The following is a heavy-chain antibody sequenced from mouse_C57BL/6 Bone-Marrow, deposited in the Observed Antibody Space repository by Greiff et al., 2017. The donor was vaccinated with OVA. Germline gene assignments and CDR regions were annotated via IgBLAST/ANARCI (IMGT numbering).Heavy chain of an antibody. CDR1: GYSFTSYY. J-gene: IGHJ3*01. CDR3: ARESYGPFAY. V-gene: IGHV1-66*01. CDR2: IYPGSGNT. D-gene: IGHD1-1*01. Sequence: QVQLQQSGPELVKPGASVKISCKASGYSFTSYYIHWVKQRPGQGLEWIGWIYPGSGNTKYNEKFKSKATLTVDKSSSTAYMQLSSLTSEDSAVYYCARESYGPFAYWGQGTLVTVSA.